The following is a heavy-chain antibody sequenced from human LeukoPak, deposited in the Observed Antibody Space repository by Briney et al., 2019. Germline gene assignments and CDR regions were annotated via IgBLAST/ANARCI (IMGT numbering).Heavy chain of an antibody. D-gene: IGHD3-3*01. Sequence: GGSLRLSCAASGFTFSSYSMNWVRQASGKGLEWVSSISSSSSYIYYADSVKGRFTISRDNAKNSLYLQMNSLRAEDTAVYYCASKDDFWSGYNYWGQGTLVTVSS. CDR2: ISSSSSYI. CDR3: ASKDDFWSGYNY. V-gene: IGHV3-21*01. CDR1: GFTFSSYS. J-gene: IGHJ4*02.